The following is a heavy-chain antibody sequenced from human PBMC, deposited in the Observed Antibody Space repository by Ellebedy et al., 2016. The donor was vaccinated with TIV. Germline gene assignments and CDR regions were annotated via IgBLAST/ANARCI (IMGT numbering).Heavy chain of an antibody. D-gene: IGHD6-19*01. CDR2: IHHSGTTT. V-gene: IGHV4-34*01. J-gene: IGHJ4*02. CDR1: GGSISSYY. CDR3: ARGQWLDPN. Sequence: SETLSLTXTVSGGSISSYYWSWIRQPPGKGLEWIGEIHHSGTTTNYNPSLKSRVIISVDTSKNQFSLKLRSVTAADTAVYYCARGQWLDPNWGQGTLVTVSS.